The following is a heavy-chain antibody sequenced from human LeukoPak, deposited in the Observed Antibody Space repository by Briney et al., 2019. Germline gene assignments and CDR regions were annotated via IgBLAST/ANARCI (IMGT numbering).Heavy chain of an antibody. Sequence: SETLSLTCVVYSPSLSGYCSRCIRQPPGKGLEWIGEINRSGSINYDPSLKSRVTISVDTSKNQFSLKLSSVTAADTAVYYCARGIVGPTYFHYWGQGTLVTVSS. V-gene: IGHV4-34*01. J-gene: IGHJ4*02. CDR3: ARGIVGPTYFHY. CDR2: INRSGSI. CDR1: SPSLSGYC. D-gene: IGHD1-26*01.